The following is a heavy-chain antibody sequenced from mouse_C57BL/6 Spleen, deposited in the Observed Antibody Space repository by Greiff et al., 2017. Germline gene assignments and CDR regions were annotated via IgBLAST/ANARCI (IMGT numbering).Heavy chain of an antibody. D-gene: IGHD1-1*01. CDR3: ASCGSSYFLDY. Sequence: VQLQQPGAELVKPGASVKVSCKASGYTFTSYWMHWVKQRPGQGLEWIGMIHPSDSDTNYNHKFKGKATLTVDKSSSTAYMQLSSLRSEDSAVYYCASCGSSYFLDYWGQGTTLTVSS. J-gene: IGHJ2*01. CDR1: GYTFTSYW. V-gene: IGHV1-74*01. CDR2: IHPSDSDT.